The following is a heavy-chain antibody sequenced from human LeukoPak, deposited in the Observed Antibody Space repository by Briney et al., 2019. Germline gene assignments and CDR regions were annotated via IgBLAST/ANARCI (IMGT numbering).Heavy chain of an antibody. J-gene: IGHJ4*02. CDR2: ISYDGSNK. Sequence: PGGSLRLSCAASGFTFSSYAMHWVRQAPGKGLEWVAVISYDGSNKYYADSVKGRFTISRDNSKNTLYLQMNSLRAEDTAVYYCARVAYSSSWYLGHFDYWGQGTLVTVSS. D-gene: IGHD6-13*01. V-gene: IGHV3-30-3*01. CDR1: GFTFSSYA. CDR3: ARVAYSSSWYLGHFDY.